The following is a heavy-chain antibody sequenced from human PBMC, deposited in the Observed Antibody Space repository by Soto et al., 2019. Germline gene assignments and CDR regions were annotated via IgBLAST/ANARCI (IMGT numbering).Heavy chain of an antibody. D-gene: IGHD2-15*01. CDR3: ARNLYCSGGSCPWGY. CDR2: ISSGGVTI. J-gene: IGHJ4*02. V-gene: IGHV3-48*01. CDR1: GFTFSSYS. Sequence: ESGGGLVQPGGSLRLSCAASGFTFSSYSMNWVRQTPGKGLEWVSYISSGGVTIYYADSVKGRFTVSRDNAKDSLYLQMNSLRAEDTAVYYCARNLYCSGGSCPWGYWGQGTLVTVSS.